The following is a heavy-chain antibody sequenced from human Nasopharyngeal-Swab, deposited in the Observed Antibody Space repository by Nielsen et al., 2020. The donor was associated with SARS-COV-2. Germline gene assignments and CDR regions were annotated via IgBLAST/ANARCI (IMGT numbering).Heavy chain of an antibody. CDR3: AREPDSSSWATNWFDP. V-gene: IGHV3-33*01. CDR2: IWYDGSNK. CDR1: GFTFSSYG. J-gene: IGHJ5*02. D-gene: IGHD6-13*01. Sequence: GGSLRLSCAASGFTFSSYGMHWVRQAPGQGLEWVAVIWYDGSNKYYADSVKGRFTISRDNSKNTLYLQMNSLRAEDTAVYYCAREPDSSSWATNWFDPWGQGTLVTVSS.